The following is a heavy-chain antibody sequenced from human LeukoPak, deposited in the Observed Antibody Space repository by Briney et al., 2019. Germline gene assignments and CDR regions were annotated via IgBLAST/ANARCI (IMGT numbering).Heavy chain of an antibody. D-gene: IGHD6-6*01. CDR3: ARARTNSKQLADAFDI. CDR2: INTDGSST. CDR1: GFTFSSYW. J-gene: IGHJ3*02. V-gene: IGHV3-74*01. Sequence: PGGSLRLSCAASGFTFSSYWMHWVRQAPGKGLVWVSRINTDGSSTSYADSVKGRFTISRDNAKNTLYLQMNSLRAEDTAVYYCARARTNSKQLADAFDIWGQGTMVTVSS.